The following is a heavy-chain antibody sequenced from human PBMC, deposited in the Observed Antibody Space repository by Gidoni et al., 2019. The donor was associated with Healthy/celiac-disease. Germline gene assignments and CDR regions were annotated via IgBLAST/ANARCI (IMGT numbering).Heavy chain of an antibody. Sequence: EVQLLESGGGLVQPGGSLRLSCAASGFTFSSYAMSWVRQAPGKGLEWVSAISGSGGSTYYADSVKGRFTISRDNSKNTLYLQMNSLRAEDTAVYYCANDLSLGYSYGWDAFDIWGQGTMVTVSS. CDR1: GFTFSSYA. D-gene: IGHD5-18*01. CDR2: ISGSGGST. V-gene: IGHV3-23*01. J-gene: IGHJ3*02. CDR3: ANDLSLGYSYGWDAFDI.